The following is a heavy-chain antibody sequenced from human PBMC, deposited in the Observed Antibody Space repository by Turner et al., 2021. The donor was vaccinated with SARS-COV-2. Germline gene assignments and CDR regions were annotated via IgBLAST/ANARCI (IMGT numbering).Heavy chain of an antibody. D-gene: IGHD3-3*01. J-gene: IGHJ3*02. CDR2: IKRDGSFT. V-gene: IGHV3-74*01. CDR1: GFTFSSYW. CDR3: ARDQRDSVIWSGYGAFDI. Sequence: EVQLVESGGGLVQPGGSLRLSCAASGFTFSSYWMHWVRQAPGKGLVWVSQIKRDGSFTSYADSVKGRFTISRDNAKNTLYLQMNSLRAEDTAVYYCARDQRDSVIWSGYGAFDIWGQGTMVTVSS.